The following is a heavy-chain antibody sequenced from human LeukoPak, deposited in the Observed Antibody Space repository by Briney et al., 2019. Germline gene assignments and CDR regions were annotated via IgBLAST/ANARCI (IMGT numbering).Heavy chain of an antibody. Sequence: ASVKVSCKVSGYSLTGLSMHWVRQAPGKGLEWMGGFDPEVGKTKYAEKLDGRLTVTDDTSTDTAYMQLSSLRLEDTAVYYCATDMVGYCGDVTCYSEAYWGQGTLVTVSS. V-gene: IGHV1-24*01. CDR1: GYSLTGLS. D-gene: IGHD2-21*01. J-gene: IGHJ4*02. CDR2: FDPEVGKT. CDR3: ATDMVGYCGDVTCYSEAY.